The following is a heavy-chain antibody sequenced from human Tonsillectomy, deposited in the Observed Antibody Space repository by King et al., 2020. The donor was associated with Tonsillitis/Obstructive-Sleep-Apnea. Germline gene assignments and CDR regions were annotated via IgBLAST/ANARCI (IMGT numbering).Heavy chain of an antibody. J-gene: IGHJ3*02. Sequence: VQLVESGGGLIQPGGSLRLSCAASGFTVSSNYMSWVRQAPGKGLEWVSVIYSGGITYYADSVKGRFTISRDNSKNTLYLQMNNLRAEDTAVYYCAREFCSSSNCYTGAFDIWGQGTMVTVSS. CDR2: IYSGGIT. V-gene: IGHV3-53*01. CDR3: AREFCSSSNCYTGAFDI. CDR1: GFTVSSNY. D-gene: IGHD2-2*02.